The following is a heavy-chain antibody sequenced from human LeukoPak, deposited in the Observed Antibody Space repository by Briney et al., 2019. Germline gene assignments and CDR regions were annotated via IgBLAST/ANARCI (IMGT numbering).Heavy chain of an antibody. J-gene: IGHJ4*02. V-gene: IGHV4-34*01. CDR2: INHSGST. Sequence: SETLSLTCTVSGGPISTSYFWGWVRQPPGKGLEWIGEINHSGSTNYNPSLKSRVTISVDTSKNQFSLKLSSVTAADTAVYYCARLENWALLDYWGQGTLVTVSS. CDR3: ARLENWALLDY. CDR1: GGPISTSYF. D-gene: IGHD7-27*01.